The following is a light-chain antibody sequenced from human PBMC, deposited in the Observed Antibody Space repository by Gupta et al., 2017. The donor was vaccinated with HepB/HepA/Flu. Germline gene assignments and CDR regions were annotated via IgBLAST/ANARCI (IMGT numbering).Light chain of an antibody. Sequence: QSALTQPASVSGSPGQSITISCTGTSSDVGCYNYVSWYQQHPGKAPKLMIYDVSNRPSGFSNRFSGSNSGNTASLTISGRQAEDEADYYCSSYTSISTLEVFGGGTKLTVL. CDR3: SSYTSISTLEV. CDR2: DVS. V-gene: IGLV2-14*03. CDR1: SSDVGCYNY. J-gene: IGLJ2*01.